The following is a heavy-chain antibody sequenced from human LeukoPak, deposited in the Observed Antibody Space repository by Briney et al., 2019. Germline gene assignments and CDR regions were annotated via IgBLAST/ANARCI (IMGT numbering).Heavy chain of an antibody. CDR1: GFTVSSNY. CDR2: IRYDGSNK. J-gene: IGHJ4*02. CDR3: AKDIGYGGNIGFDY. D-gene: IGHD4-23*01. V-gene: IGHV3-30*02. Sequence: GGSLRLSCAASGFTVSSNYMSWVRQAPGKGLEWVAFIRYDGSNKYYADSVKGRFTISRDNSKNTLYLQMNSLRTEDTAVYYCAKDIGYGGNIGFDYWGQGTLVTVSS.